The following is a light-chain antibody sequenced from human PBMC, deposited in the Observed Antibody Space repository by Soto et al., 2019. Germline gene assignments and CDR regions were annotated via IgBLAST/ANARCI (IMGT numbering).Light chain of an antibody. V-gene: IGLV1-44*01. CDR3: AAWDDSLNGVV. CDR2: SNN. Sequence: QSLLTQPPSASGTPGQRVTISCSGSSSNIGSKTVNWYRQLPGTAPKLLIYSNNQRPSGVPDRFSGSKSGTSASLAISGLQSEDEADYYCAAWDDSLNGVVFGGGTKLTVL. CDR1: SSNIGSKT. J-gene: IGLJ2*01.